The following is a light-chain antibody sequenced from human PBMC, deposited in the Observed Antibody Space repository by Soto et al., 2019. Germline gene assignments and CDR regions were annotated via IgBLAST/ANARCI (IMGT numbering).Light chain of an antibody. V-gene: IGKV2-28*01. CDR1: QSLLHSNGYNY. CDR2: LGS. CDR3: MQGAHWPRT. J-gene: IGKJ1*01. Sequence: IVMTQSPLSLPVTPGEPASISCSSSQSLLHSNGYNYLDWYLQKQGQSPQLLIYLGSNRDSGVPDRFSGSGSGTDFTLQLSRVEAEDVGVYYCMQGAHWPRTFGQGTKADI.